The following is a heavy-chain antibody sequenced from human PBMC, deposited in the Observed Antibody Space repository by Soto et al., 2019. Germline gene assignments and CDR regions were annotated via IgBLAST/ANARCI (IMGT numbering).Heavy chain of an antibody. V-gene: IGHV1-69*01. Sequence: QVQLVQSGAEVKRPGSSVKVSCKASGGTFNNSALSWVPQAPGQGLEWMGGIIPIFNSANYAQKFQGRVTITADDSTSTAYMELRSLRPDDTAVYYCAREVTVASYSYDFWGQGTLVTVSS. D-gene: IGHD5-12*01. CDR3: AREVTVASYSYDF. CDR1: GGTFNNSA. J-gene: IGHJ4*02. CDR2: IIPIFNSA.